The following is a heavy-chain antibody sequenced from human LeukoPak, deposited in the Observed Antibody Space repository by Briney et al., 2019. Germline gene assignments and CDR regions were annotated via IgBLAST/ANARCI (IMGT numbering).Heavy chain of an antibody. J-gene: IGHJ4*02. Sequence: PGGSLRLSCAASGFTFSSYAMHWVRRAPGKGLEWVAVISYDGSNKYYADSVKGRFTISRDNSKNTLYLQMNSLRAEDTAVYYCARRAGAYSHPYDYWGQGTLVTVSS. CDR2: ISYDGSNK. V-gene: IGHV3-30*14. CDR1: GFTFSSYA. CDR3: ARRAGAYSHPYDY. D-gene: IGHD4/OR15-4a*01.